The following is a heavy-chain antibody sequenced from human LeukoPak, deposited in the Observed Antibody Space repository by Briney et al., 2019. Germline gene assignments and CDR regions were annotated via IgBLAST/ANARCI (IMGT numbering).Heavy chain of an antibody. Sequence: SETLSLTCTVSGGSISSSKYYWGWIRQPPGKGLEWIGSIYYSGSTYYNPSLKSRVTISVDTSKNQFSLKLSSVTAADTAVHYCAGQSRSNWSLDYWGQGTLVIVSS. D-gene: IGHD1-26*01. CDR2: IYYSGST. J-gene: IGHJ4*02. CDR1: GGSISSSKYY. V-gene: IGHV4-39*01. CDR3: AGQSRSNWSLDY.